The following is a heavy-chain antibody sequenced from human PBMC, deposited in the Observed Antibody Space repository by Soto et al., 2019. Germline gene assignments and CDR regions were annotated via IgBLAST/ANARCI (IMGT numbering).Heavy chain of an antibody. V-gene: IGHV4-39*07. CDR1: GGSISSISCY. CDR3: ARGAMGNGYFDL. CDR2: ISDSGGA. J-gene: IGHJ4*02. D-gene: IGHD1-26*01. Sequence: PSETLSLTCTVSGGSISSISCYWVWIHQPPGKGLEWISSISDSGGASSNPSLNSRVPTSVDTSKNPFSLKLNSVTAADTAVYYCARGAMGNGYFDLWGQGIVVTVSS.